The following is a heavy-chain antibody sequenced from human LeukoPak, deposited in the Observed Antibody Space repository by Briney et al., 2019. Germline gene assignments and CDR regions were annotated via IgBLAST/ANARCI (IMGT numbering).Heavy chain of an antibody. Sequence: SVKVSCKASGGTFSSYTISWVRQAPGHGLEWMGRIIPILGIANYAQKFQGRVTITADKSPSTAYMELSSLRSEDTAVYYCARDQIVDDSSRWVNYYYYYYMDVWGKGTTVTVSS. CDR3: ARDQIVDDSSRWVNYYYYYYMDV. V-gene: IGHV1-69*02. D-gene: IGHD6-13*01. J-gene: IGHJ6*03. CDR2: IIPILGIA. CDR1: GGTFSSYT.